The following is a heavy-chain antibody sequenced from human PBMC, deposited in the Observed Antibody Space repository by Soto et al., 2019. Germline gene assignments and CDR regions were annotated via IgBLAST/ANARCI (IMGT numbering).Heavy chain of an antibody. CDR2: ISGSGST. V-gene: IGHV3-23*01. J-gene: IGHJ4*02. CDR1: GFTFSNYA. CDR3: AKIPLPLDYFDY. Sequence: EVQLLESGGGLVQPVGSLRLSCAASGFTFSNYAMNWVRQAPGKGLEWVSAISGSGSTYYADSVKGRFTISRDNSKNSLSLQMNSLRAEDKAVYYFAKIPLPLDYFDYWGQGTLFPVSS. D-gene: IGHD2-2*01.